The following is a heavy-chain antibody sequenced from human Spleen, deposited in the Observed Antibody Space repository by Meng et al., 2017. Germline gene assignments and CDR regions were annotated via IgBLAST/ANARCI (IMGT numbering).Heavy chain of an antibody. CDR1: GYNFPDYW. CDR2: ISAYNGNT. V-gene: IGHV1-18*04. D-gene: IGHD6-19*01. J-gene: IGHJ4*02. CDR3: ARAPEYSSGWYLFY. Sequence: ASVKVSCKPSGYNFPDYWLHWVRRAPGQGLEWMGWISAYNGNTNYAQKLQGRVTTTTDTSTSTAYMELRSLRSDDTAVYYFARAPEYSSGWYLFYWGQGTLVTVSS.